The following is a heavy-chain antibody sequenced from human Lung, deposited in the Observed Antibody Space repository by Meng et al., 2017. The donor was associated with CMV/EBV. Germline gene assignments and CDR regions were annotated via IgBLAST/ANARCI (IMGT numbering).Heavy chain of an antibody. V-gene: IGHV3-30*04. D-gene: IGHD3-22*01. J-gene: IGHJ3*02. CDR2: ISYDGSNK. CDR1: GFTLSRYA. Sequence: GGSLRLSCAASGFTLSRYAMHWVRQASGKGLEWVAVISYDGSNKYYGDSVKGRFTISRDNSKNTLYLQMNSLRVEDTAVFYCARDRGVVITNSMAFDIWGQGTMVTVSS. CDR3: ARDRGVVITNSMAFDI.